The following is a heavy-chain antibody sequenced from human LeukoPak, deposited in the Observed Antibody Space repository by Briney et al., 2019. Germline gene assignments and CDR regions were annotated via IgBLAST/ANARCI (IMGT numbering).Heavy chain of an antibody. Sequence: GGSLRLSCAASGFTFSNYWMSWVRQAPGKGLEWVANIKQGGSDKNYVDSAKGRFTISRDNAKNSLSLQMNSLRAEDTAVYYCARGRWELSLWGQGTLVTVSS. J-gene: IGHJ4*02. D-gene: IGHD1-26*01. CDR1: GFTFSNYW. CDR2: IKQGGSDK. V-gene: IGHV3-7*01. CDR3: ARGRWELSL.